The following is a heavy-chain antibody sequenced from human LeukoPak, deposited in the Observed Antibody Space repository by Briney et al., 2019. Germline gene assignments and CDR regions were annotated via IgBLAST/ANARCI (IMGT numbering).Heavy chain of an antibody. CDR3: ASRDSSGYYAFDI. CDR1: GGSFSGYY. J-gene: IGHJ3*02. D-gene: IGHD3-22*01. V-gene: IGHV4-34*01. Sequence: SSETLSLTCAVYGGSFSGYYWSWIRQPPGKGLEWIGEINHSGSTNYNPSLKSRVTISVDTSKNQFSLKLSSVTAADTAVYYCASRDSSGYYAFDIWGQGTMVTVSS. CDR2: INHSGST.